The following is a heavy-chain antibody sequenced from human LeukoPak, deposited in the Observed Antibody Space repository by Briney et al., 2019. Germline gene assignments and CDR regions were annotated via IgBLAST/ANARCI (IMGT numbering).Heavy chain of an antibody. V-gene: IGHV4-59*01. Sequence: SETLSLTCTVSGGSISSNYWSWIRQPPGKGLEWIGYLYSSGSTNYNPSLKSRVTISVDTSKNQFSLRLSSVTAADTGVYYCARAGGYRPAPADLDYWGQGTLVTVCS. J-gene: IGHJ4*02. CDR1: GGSISSNY. CDR3: ARAGGYRPAPADLDY. D-gene: IGHD6-13*01. CDR2: LYSSGST.